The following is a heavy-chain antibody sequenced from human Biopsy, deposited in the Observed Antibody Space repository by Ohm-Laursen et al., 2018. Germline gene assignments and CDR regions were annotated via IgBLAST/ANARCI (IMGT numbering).Heavy chain of an antibody. CDR1: GGSISSDY. Sequence: TLSLTWTVSGGSISSDYWSWIRQTPGKGLEWIGYIYYSGSTNYNPSLKSRVTISVDTSKNQFSLRLNSVTAADTVVYYCARATNSTGWPYYYFYGMDVWGQGTTVTVSS. CDR3: ARATNSTGWPYYYFYGMDV. D-gene: IGHD2/OR15-2a*01. J-gene: IGHJ6*02. CDR2: IYYSGST. V-gene: IGHV4-59*01.